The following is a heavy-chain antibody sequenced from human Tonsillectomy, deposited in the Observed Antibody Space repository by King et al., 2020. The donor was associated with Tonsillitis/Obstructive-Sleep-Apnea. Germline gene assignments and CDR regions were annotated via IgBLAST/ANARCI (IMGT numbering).Heavy chain of an antibody. V-gene: IGHV5-10-1*01. D-gene: IGHD3-9*01. CDR2: IDPSDSYT. Sequence: HLVQSGAEVKKPGESLRISCKGSGYSFTSYWIDWVRQMPGKGLEWMGTIDPSDSYTNYSPSFQGHVTISADKSISTAYLQWSSLKASDTAMYYGARRYLDGHYYYYMDVWGKGTTLTVSS. CDR3: ARRYLDGHYYYYMDV. CDR1: GYSFTSYW. J-gene: IGHJ6*03.